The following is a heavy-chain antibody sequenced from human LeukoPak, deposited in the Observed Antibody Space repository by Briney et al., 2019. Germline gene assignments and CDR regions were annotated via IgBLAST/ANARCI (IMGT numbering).Heavy chain of an antibody. D-gene: IGHD1-14*01. CDR2: IKQDETEK. Sequence: GGSLRLPCAASGFTFSNYWMSWVRQAPGKGLEWVANIKQDETEKDYVDSVKGRFTISRDNAKNSLYLQMNSLRNEDTVVYYCAREGNRRAFDIWGQGTMVTASS. CDR3: AREGNRRAFDI. J-gene: IGHJ3*02. V-gene: IGHV3-7*01. CDR1: GFTFSNYW.